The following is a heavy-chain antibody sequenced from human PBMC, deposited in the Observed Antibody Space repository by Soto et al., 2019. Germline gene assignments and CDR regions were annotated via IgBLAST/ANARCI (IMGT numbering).Heavy chain of an antibody. Sequence: QLQLQESGPGLVKPSETLSLTCTVSGGSISSSSYYWGWIRQPPGKGLEWIGSIYYSGSTYYNPSLKRRVTISVDTSKNQFSLKLSSVTAADTAVYYCAMRQWLVDDAFDIWGQGTMVTVSS. D-gene: IGHD6-19*01. V-gene: IGHV4-39*01. CDR1: GGSISSSSYY. CDR2: IYYSGST. CDR3: AMRQWLVDDAFDI. J-gene: IGHJ3*02.